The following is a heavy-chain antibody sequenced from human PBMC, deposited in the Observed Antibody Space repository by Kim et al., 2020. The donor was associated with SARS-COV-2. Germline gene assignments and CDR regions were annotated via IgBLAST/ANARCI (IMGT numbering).Heavy chain of an antibody. V-gene: IGHV4-38-2*02. CDR1: GTSISGAYY. Sequence: SETLSLTCTVSGTSISGAYYWGWIRQPPGKGLEWIGSMYHSGSTYYNPSLKSRVTISIDTSRNQFSLNLISVTASDTAVYYCARSTVMYHWYDMGVWGQGSTVTVSS. CDR2: MYHSGST. J-gene: IGHJ6*02. CDR3: ARSTVMYHWYDMGV. D-gene: IGHD1-20*01.